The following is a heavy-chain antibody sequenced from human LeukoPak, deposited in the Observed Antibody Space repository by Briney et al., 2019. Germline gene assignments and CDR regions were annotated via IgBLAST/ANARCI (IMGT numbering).Heavy chain of an antibody. V-gene: IGHV4-30-2*02. CDR2: IYHSGST. CDR1: GGSISSGGYS. Sequence: SETLSLTCAVSGGSISSGGYSWSWIRQPPGKGLEWIGYIYHSGSTYYNPSLKSRVTISVDTSKNQFSLKLSSVTAADTAVYYCARNHDAFDIWGQGTMVTVSS. J-gene: IGHJ3*02. CDR3: ARNHDAFDI.